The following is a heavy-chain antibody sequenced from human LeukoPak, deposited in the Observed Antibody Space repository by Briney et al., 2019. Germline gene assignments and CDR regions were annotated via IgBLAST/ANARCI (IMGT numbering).Heavy chain of an antibody. CDR3: ARHSSSFWDY. D-gene: IGHD6-6*01. J-gene: IGHJ4*02. CDR1: GFTFSSYA. Sequence: GGSLRLSCAASGFTFSSYAMHWVRQAPGKGLEWVAVISYDGSNKYYADSVKGRFTLSRDNSKNTLYLQMNSLRAEDTAVCYCARHSSSFWDYWGQGTLVTVSS. V-gene: IGHV3-30-3*01. CDR2: ISYDGSNK.